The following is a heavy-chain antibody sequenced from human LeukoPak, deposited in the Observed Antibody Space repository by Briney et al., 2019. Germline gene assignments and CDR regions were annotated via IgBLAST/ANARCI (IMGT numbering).Heavy chain of an antibody. CDR1: GGSFSGYY. Sequence: PSETLSLTCAVYGGSFSGYYWSWIRQPPGKGLEWIGEINHSGSTNYNPSLKSRVTISVDTSKNQFSLKPSSVTAADTAVYYCAGGSGSHVDYWGQGTLVTVSS. V-gene: IGHV4-34*01. CDR2: INHSGST. CDR3: AGGSGSHVDY. J-gene: IGHJ4*02. D-gene: IGHD1-26*01.